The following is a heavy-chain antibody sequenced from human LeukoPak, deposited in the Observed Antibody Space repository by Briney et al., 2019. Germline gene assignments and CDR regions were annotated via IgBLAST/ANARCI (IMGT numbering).Heavy chain of an antibody. J-gene: IGHJ4*02. CDR3: ARHYGSGSTYPSDY. CDR1: GFTFSSYG. V-gene: IGHV3-33*01. CDR2: IWYDGSNK. D-gene: IGHD3-10*01. Sequence: GGSLRLSCAASGFTFSSYGMHWVRQAAGKGLEWVAVIWYDGSNKYYADSVKGRFTISRDNAKNSLYLQMNSLRAEDTALYHCARHYGSGSTYPSDYWGQGTLVTVSS.